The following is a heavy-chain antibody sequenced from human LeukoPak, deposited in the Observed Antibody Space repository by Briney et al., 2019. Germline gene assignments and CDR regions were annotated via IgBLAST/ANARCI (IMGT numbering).Heavy chain of an antibody. D-gene: IGHD5-18*01. Sequence: SETLSLTCAVYGGSFSGYYWCWIRQPPGKGLEWIGEINHSGSTNYNPSLKSRVTISVDTSKNQFSLKLSSVTAADTAVYYCARCRWLPTRYLDYWGQGTLVTVSS. CDR1: GGSFSGYY. CDR3: ARCRWLPTRYLDY. J-gene: IGHJ4*02. V-gene: IGHV4-34*01. CDR2: INHSGST.